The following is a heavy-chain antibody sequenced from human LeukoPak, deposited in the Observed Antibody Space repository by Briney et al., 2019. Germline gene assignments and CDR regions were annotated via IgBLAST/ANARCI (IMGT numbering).Heavy chain of an antibody. V-gene: IGHV1-58*02. Sequence: SVKVSCKASGLTFTSSAMQWVRQARGQRLEWIGWIVVGSGNTNYAQKFQERVTITRDMSTSTAYMELSSLRSEDTAVYYCAARNYDILTGLVDYWGQGTLVTVSS. CDR3: AARNYDILTGLVDY. CDR2: IVVGSGNT. CDR1: GLTFTSSA. D-gene: IGHD3-9*01. J-gene: IGHJ4*02.